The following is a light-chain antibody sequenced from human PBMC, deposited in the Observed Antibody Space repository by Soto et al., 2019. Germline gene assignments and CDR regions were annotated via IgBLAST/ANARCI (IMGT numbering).Light chain of an antibody. CDR3: QQYNKWPIT. J-gene: IGKJ5*01. Sequence: IVVTMSAVALSLSPGERATLSCRASQRFGSSNLAWYQQKPGQAPRLLIYSTSSRATGIPDRFSGGGSGTEFTLTISSLQSEDSAFYYCQQYNKWPITFGQGTRLDIK. V-gene: IGKV3D-15*01. CDR1: QRFGSSN. CDR2: STS.